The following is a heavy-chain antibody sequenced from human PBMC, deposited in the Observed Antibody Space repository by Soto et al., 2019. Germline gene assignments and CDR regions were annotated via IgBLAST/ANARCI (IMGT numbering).Heavy chain of an antibody. CDR2: IYYSGST. Sequence: TLSLTCTVSGGSISSGGYYWSWIRQHPGKGLEWIGYIYYSGSTYYNPSLKSRVTISVDTSKNQFSLKLSSVTAADTAVYYCARGRLQLPYYDYGMDVWGQGTTVTASS. D-gene: IGHD5-12*01. V-gene: IGHV4-31*03. CDR1: GGSISSGGYY. CDR3: ARGRLQLPYYDYGMDV. J-gene: IGHJ6*02.